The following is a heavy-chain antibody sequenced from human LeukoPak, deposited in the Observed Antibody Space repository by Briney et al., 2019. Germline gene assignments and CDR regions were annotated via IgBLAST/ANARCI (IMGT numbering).Heavy chain of an antibody. CDR2: MNPNSGNT. V-gene: IGHV1-8*01. Sequence: GASVKVSCKASGYTFTSYDINRVRQATGQGLEGMGWMNPNSGNTGYAQKFQGRVTMTRNTSISTAYMELSSLRSEDTAVYYCAIERAPYGMDVWGQGTTVTVSS. CDR3: AIERAPYGMDV. CDR1: GYTFTSYD. J-gene: IGHJ6*02.